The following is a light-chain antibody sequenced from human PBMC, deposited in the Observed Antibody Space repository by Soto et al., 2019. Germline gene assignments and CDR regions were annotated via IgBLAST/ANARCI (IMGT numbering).Light chain of an antibody. CDR2: AAS. V-gene: IGKV1-8*01. Sequence: AIRMTQSPSSLSAPTGDRVTITCRASQGISSYLAWYQQKPGEAPKLLIYAASTLQSGVPSRFSGSGSGTDLTLTISCLQSEDFATYYCQQYYTYPRRTFGQGTKVDIK. CDR3: QQYYTYPRRT. CDR1: QGISSY. J-gene: IGKJ1*01.